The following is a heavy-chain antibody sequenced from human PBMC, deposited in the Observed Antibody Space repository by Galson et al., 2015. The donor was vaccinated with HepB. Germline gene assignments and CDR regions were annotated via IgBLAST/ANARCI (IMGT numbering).Heavy chain of an antibody. J-gene: IGHJ4*02. CDR2: INHAGRT. Sequence: SETLSLTCGVYGGSFSGHYWSWIRQPPGKGLEWIGEINHAGRTNYNSSLKSRVTISIDTSKNQSSLRLSSVTAADTAVYFCACRPQQKPTYHFDYWGQGTLVTVSS. V-gene: IGHV4-34*01. D-gene: IGHD6-13*01. CDR3: ACRPQQKPTYHFDY. CDR1: GGSFSGHY.